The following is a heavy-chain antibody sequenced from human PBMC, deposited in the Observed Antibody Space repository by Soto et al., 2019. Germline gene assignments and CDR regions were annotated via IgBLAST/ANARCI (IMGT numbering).Heavy chain of an antibody. V-gene: IGHV4-31*03. J-gene: IGHJ3*02. D-gene: IGHD4-17*01. Sequence: QVQLQESGPGLVKPSQTLSLTCTVSGGSISSGGYYWSWIRQHPGKGLEWIGYIYYSGSTYYNPSLKSRVTISVDTSKNQFSLKLSSVTAADTAVYYCARGAYGDYVFVNAFDIWGQGTMVTVSS. CDR1: GGSISSGGYY. CDR3: ARGAYGDYVFVNAFDI. CDR2: IYYSGST.